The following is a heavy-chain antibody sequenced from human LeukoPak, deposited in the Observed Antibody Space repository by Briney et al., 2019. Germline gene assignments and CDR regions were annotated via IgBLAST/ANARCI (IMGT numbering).Heavy chain of an antibody. Sequence: ASVKVSCKASGYTFTSYDINWVRQATGQGLEWMGWMNPNSGNTGYAQKFKGRVTMTRNTSISTAYMELSSLRSEDTAVYYCATRLAVADFDYWGQGTLVTVSS. CDR1: GYTFTSYD. D-gene: IGHD6-19*01. V-gene: IGHV1-8*01. CDR3: ATRLAVADFDY. J-gene: IGHJ4*02. CDR2: MNPNSGNT.